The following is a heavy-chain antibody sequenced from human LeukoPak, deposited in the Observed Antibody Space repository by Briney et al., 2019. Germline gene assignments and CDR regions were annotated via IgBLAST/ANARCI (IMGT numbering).Heavy chain of an antibody. J-gene: IGHJ4*02. Sequence: GGSLRLSCAASGFTFSSYSMNWVRQAPGKGLEWVSYISSSSSTIYYADSVKGRFTISRDNSKNTLYLQMNSLRAEDTAVYYCARGRGYSGYDRFDYWGQGTLVTVSS. V-gene: IGHV3-48*01. CDR3: ARGRGYSGYDRFDY. CDR2: ISSSSSTI. CDR1: GFTFSSYS. D-gene: IGHD5-12*01.